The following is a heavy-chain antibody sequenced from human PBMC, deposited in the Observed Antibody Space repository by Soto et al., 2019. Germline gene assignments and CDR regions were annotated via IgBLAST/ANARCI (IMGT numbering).Heavy chain of an antibody. CDR2: ISSSSSYI. CDR1: GFTFSSYS. CDR3: ARDRDYIWGSYTFDY. D-gene: IGHD3-16*01. Sequence: GGSLRLSCAASGFTFSSYSMNWVRQAPGKGLEWVSSISSSSSYIYYADSVKGRFTISRDNAKNSLYLQMNSLRAEDTAVYYCARDRDYIWGSYTFDYWGQGTLVTVSS. J-gene: IGHJ4*02. V-gene: IGHV3-21*01.